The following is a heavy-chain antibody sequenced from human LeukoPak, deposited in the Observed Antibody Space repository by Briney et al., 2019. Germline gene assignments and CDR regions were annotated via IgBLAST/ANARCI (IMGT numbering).Heavy chain of an antibody. D-gene: IGHD3-10*01. V-gene: IGHV1-46*01. CDR3: ARHGFGELLAPYYYYYGMDV. J-gene: IGHJ6*04. CDR1: GYTFTSYY. CDR2: INPSGGST. Sequence: ASVNVSCKASGYTFTSYYMHWVRQAPGQGLEWMGIINPSGGSTSYAQKFQGRVTMTRDTSTSTVYMELSSLRSEDTAVYYCARHGFGELLAPYYYYYGMDVWGKGTTVTVSS.